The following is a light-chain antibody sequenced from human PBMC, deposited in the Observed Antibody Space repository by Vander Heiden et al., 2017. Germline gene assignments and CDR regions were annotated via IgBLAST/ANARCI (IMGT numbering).Light chain of an antibody. CDR2: EGS. CDR1: SSAVGSYDL. Sequence: QSALTQPASVSGSPGQSITISCTGTSSAVGSYDLVSWYQHHPGKAPKLMIDEGSERPSGVSNRFSGSKSGNTASLTISGLQAEDEADYYCCSYAGSRTYVVFGGGTKLTVL. J-gene: IGLJ3*02. V-gene: IGLV2-23*01. CDR3: CSYAGSRTYVV.